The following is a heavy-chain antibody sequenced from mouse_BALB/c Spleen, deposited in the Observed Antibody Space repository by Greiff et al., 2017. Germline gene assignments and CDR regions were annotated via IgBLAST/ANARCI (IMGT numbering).Heavy chain of an antibody. Sequence: EVKLMESGPELVKPGASVKISCKTSGYTFTEYTMHWVKQSHGKSLEWIGGINPNNGGTSYNQKFKGKATLTVDKSSSTAYMELRSLTSEDSAVYYCARRRTVVAGGFDYWGQGTTLTVSS. J-gene: IGHJ2*01. D-gene: IGHD1-1*01. CDR2: INPNNGGT. V-gene: IGHV1-18*01. CDR3: ARRRTVVAGGFDY. CDR1: GYTFTEYT.